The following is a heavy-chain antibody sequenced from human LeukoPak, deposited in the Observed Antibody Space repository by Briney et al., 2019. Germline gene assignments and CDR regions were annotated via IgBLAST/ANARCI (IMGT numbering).Heavy chain of an antibody. CDR2: IIPIFGTA. Sequence: SVKVSCKASGYTFSSYAISWVRQAPGQGLEWMGGIIPIFGTANYAQKFQGRVTITADESTSTAYMELSSLRSEDTAVYYCATAPFAMTTVTTKVWYFDLWGRGTLVTVSS. D-gene: IGHD4-17*01. J-gene: IGHJ2*01. CDR1: GYTFSSYA. CDR3: ATAPFAMTTVTTKVWYFDL. V-gene: IGHV1-69*13.